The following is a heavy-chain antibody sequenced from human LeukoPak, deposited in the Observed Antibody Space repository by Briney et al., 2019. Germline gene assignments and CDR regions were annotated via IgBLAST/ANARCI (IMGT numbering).Heavy chain of an antibody. Sequence: GGSLRLSCAASGLIVSNNYMSWVRQAPGKGLEWVSVIYSGGSTYYADSVRGRFTISRDNSKNTLYVQMNSLRDEDTAVYYCAKDQRWESPHYLDSWGQGTLVTVSS. CDR1: GLIVSNNY. CDR2: IYSGGST. CDR3: AKDQRWESPHYLDS. J-gene: IGHJ4*02. D-gene: IGHD1-26*01. V-gene: IGHV3-53*01.